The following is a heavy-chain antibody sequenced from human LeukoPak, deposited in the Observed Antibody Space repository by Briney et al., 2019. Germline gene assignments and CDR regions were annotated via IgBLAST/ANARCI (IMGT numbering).Heavy chain of an antibody. D-gene: IGHD2/OR15-2a*01. Sequence: SVKVSCKASGGTFSSYAISWVRQAPGQGLEWMGRIIPILGIANYAQKFQGRVTITADKSTSTAYMELSSLRSEDTAVYYCARGSAAIDDAFDIWGQGTMVTVSS. V-gene: IGHV1-69*04. CDR1: GGTFSSYA. CDR2: IIPILGIA. CDR3: ARGSAAIDDAFDI. J-gene: IGHJ3*02.